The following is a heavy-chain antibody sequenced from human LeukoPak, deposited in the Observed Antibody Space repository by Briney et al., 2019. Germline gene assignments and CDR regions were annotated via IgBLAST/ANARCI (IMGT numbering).Heavy chain of an antibody. CDR3: ARGGGLGSQLWFDY. Sequence: SETLSLTCAVSGGSISSSNWWSWVRQPPGKGLEWIGEIYHSGSTNYNPSLKSRVTISVDKSKNQFSLKLSSVTAADTAVYYCARGGGLGSQLWFDYWGQGTLVTVSS. J-gene: IGHJ4*02. D-gene: IGHD1-26*01. CDR2: IYHSGST. CDR1: GGSISSSNW. V-gene: IGHV4-4*02.